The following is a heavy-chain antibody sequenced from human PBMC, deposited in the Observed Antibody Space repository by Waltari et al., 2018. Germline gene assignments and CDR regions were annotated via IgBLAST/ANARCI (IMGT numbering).Heavy chain of an antibody. J-gene: IGHJ4*02. CDR2: SRFDGTGQ. Sequence: EVYLAESGGALVQPGGSLRLSCVASGFPLRMYSMSWVRQAPGKGLEWVANSRFDGTGQYYVDSVRGRFTISRDNTRNSLYLQMNGLRDDDTAVYYCARGSADFVRFWDSWGQGTLVTVSS. CDR1: GFPLRMYS. V-gene: IGHV3-7*03. CDR3: ARGSADFVRFWDS. D-gene: IGHD3-10*01.